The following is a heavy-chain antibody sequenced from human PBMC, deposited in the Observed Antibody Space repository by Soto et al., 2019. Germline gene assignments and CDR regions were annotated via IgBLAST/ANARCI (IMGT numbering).Heavy chain of an antibody. Sequence: QVQLVESGGGVVQPGRSLRLSCAASGFTFSRYGMQWVRQAPGKGLEWVAVIWHDGSNKYYADSVKGRFPISRDNSKTTLYLQMNSLRAEDTAVYYCASSRGRFLELLFQPDFDYWGQGTLVTVSS. D-gene: IGHD3-3*01. J-gene: IGHJ4*02. CDR1: GFTFSRYG. V-gene: IGHV3-33*01. CDR2: IWHDGSNK. CDR3: ASSRGRFLELLFQPDFDY.